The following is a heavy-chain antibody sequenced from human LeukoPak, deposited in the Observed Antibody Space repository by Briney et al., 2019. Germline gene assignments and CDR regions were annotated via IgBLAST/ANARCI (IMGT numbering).Heavy chain of an antibody. CDR2: ISGSGTNT. V-gene: IGHV3-23*01. CDR3: AKEVRSSGWPLDY. CDR1: GFTFSSDA. Sequence: GGSLRLSCAASGFTFSSDAMSWVRQAPGKGLEWVSGISGSGTNTYYADSVKGRFTISRVNSKNTLYVQMNSLRAEDTAVYYCAKEVRSSGWPLDYWGQGALV. D-gene: IGHD6-19*01. J-gene: IGHJ4*02.